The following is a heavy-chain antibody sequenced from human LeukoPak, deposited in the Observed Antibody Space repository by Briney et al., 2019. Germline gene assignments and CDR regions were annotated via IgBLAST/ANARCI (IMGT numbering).Heavy chain of an antibody. Sequence: GGSLRLSCAASGFTFYDYAMHWVRQAPGKGLEWVSGISWNSGSIGYADSVKGRFTISRDNAKNSLYLQMNSLRAEDTALYYCAKGLSWRVRNAFDIWGQGTMVTVSS. CDR1: GFTFYDYA. CDR3: AKGLSWRVRNAFDI. D-gene: IGHD6-13*01. V-gene: IGHV3-9*01. J-gene: IGHJ3*02. CDR2: ISWNSGSI.